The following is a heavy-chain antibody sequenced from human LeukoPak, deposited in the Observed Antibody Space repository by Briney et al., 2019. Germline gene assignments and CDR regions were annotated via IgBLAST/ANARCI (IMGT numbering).Heavy chain of an antibody. CDR2: IYYSGST. CDR1: GGSISSSSYY. V-gene: IGHV4-39*01. CDR3: ARQVVAATSWFDP. J-gene: IGHJ5*02. Sequence: VEPSETLSLTCTVSGGSISSSSYYWGWIRQPPGKGLEWIGSIYYSGSTYYNPSLKSRVTISVDTSKNQFSLKLSSVTAADTAVYYCARQVVAATSWFDPWGQGTLVTVSS. D-gene: IGHD2-15*01.